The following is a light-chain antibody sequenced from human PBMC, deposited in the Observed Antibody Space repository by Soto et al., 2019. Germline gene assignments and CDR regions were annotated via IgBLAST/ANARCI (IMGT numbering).Light chain of an antibody. V-gene: IGKV3-11*01. J-gene: IGKJ5*01. CDR1: QSLGRY. CDR3: QPRSYPIS. Sequence: VLSVSLDTLSLSPGESATLSCRASQSLGRYLAWCQQKPGQAPRLLIYDASHRATGIPVRFSGSGSESDFTLTISSLEPDDFAVYYCQPRSYPISFGQGRRLEIK. CDR2: DAS.